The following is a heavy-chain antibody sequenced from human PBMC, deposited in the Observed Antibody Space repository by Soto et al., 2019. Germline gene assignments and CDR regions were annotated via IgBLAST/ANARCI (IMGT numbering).Heavy chain of an antibody. CDR2: INPNSGGT. CDR3: ARDSAVGAQLYGMDV. Sequence: GASVKVSCKASGYTFTGYYMHWVRQAPGQGLEWMGWINPNSGGTNYAQKFQGWVTMTRDTSISTAYMELSRLRSDDTAVYYCARDSAVGAQLYGMDVWGQGTTVTVSS. D-gene: IGHD1-26*01. J-gene: IGHJ6*02. V-gene: IGHV1-2*04. CDR1: GYTFTGYY.